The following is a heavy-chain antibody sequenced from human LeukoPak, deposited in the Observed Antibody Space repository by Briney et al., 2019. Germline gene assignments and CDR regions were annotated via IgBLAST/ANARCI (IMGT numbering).Heavy chain of an antibody. Sequence: GGSLRLSCAASGFTFSGSGIHWVRQAAGKGLEWVGRIRSKANSHATEYAESVKGRFSISRDDSKNRAFLQMNSLKTEDKAVYYCCRPGYNYGDDYWGQGTQVTVSS. CDR3: CRPGYNYGDDY. J-gene: IGHJ4*02. V-gene: IGHV3-73*01. D-gene: IGHD5-18*01. CDR1: GFTFSGSG. CDR2: IRSKANSHAT.